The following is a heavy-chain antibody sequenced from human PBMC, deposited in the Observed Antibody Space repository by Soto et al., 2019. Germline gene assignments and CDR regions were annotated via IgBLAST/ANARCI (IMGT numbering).Heavy chain of an antibody. V-gene: IGHV3-23*01. Sequence: EVQLLDSGGGLVQPGGSLRLSCAASGFTFSNYAMRWVRQAPGKGLEWVSAISNSGGSTYYTDSVKGRFTISRDNSKNTLYLQMNSLRAEDTAIYYCVKVPLRPYYFDYWGPGTLVTVSS. CDR1: GFTFSNYA. D-gene: IGHD4-17*01. J-gene: IGHJ4*02. CDR2: ISNSGGST. CDR3: VKVPLRPYYFDY.